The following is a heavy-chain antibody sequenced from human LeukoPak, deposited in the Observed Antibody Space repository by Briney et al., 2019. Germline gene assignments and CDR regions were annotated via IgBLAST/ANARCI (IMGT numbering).Heavy chain of an antibody. CDR2: IKEDGSAK. CDR1: GFTFSSYW. J-gene: IGHJ4*02. Sequence: GGSLRLSCAASGFTFSSYWMSWVRQAPGKGLEWVANIKEDGSAKYYVDSVKGRVTISRDNGKNSLYLQMNSLRAEDTAVYYCARDYDGVRGHWWGQGTLVTVSS. CDR3: ARDYDGVRGHW. V-gene: IGHV3-7*04. D-gene: IGHD2-8*01.